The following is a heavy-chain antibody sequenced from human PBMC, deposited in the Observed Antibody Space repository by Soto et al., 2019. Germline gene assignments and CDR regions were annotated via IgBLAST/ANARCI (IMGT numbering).Heavy chain of an antibody. CDR1: GGLFSSYP. Sequence: QEQLVQSGAEVKKPGSSVKVSCKASGGLFSSYPISWVRQVPGQGLEWMGGIIPVFQTAYYTQRFQGRVTMTRDTSTGTVYMELSSLRSEDTAVYYCARQHLAPLRFMDVWGQGTTVTVSS. D-gene: IGHD6-13*01. CDR3: ARQHLAPLRFMDV. V-gene: IGHV1-69*06. CDR2: IIPVFQTA. J-gene: IGHJ6*02.